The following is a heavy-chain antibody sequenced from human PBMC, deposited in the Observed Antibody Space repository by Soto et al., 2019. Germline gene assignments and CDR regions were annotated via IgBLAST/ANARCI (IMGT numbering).Heavy chain of an antibody. J-gene: IGHJ4*02. V-gene: IGHV1-46*01. CDR3: ARVQYCGGDCYPADY. CDR2: INPSGGST. D-gene: IGHD2-21*02. Sequence: ASVKVSCKASGYTFTSYGISWVRQAPGQGLEWMGIINPSGGSTSYAQKFQGRVTMTRDTSTSTVYMELSSLRSEDTAVYYCARVQYCGGDCYPADYWGQGTLVTVSS. CDR1: GYTFTSYG.